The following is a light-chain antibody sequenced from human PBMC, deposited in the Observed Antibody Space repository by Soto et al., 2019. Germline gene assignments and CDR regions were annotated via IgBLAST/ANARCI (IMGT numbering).Light chain of an antibody. CDR3: SSYTSSSTGV. CDR1: TSDVGGYNY. J-gene: IGLJ1*01. CDR2: EVS. Sequence: QSVLTQPASVSGSPGQSITISCTGTTSDVGGYNYVSWYQQHPGKAPKLIIYEVSKRPSGVSNRFSASKSGNTASLTISGLQAEDEADYYCSSYTSSSTGVFGTGTKLTVL. V-gene: IGLV2-14*01.